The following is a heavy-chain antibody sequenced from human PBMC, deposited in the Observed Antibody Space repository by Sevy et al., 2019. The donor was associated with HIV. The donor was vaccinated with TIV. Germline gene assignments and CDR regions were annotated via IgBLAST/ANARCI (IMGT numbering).Heavy chain of an antibody. Sequence: SVKVSCKASGGTFSSYAISWVRQAPGQGLEWMGGIIPIFGTANYAQKFQGRVTITADESTSTAYMELSSLRSEDTAVYYCARGYCSSTSCYDGDYYYYGMDVWGQGTTVTVSS. CDR1: GGTFSSYA. CDR2: IIPIFGTA. CDR3: ARGYCSSTSCYDGDYYYYGMDV. J-gene: IGHJ6*02. V-gene: IGHV1-69*13. D-gene: IGHD2-2*01.